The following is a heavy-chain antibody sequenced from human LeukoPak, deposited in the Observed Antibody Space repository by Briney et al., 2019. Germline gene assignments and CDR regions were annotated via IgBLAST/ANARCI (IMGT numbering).Heavy chain of an antibody. D-gene: IGHD1-26*01. CDR2: ISGSGGST. CDR1: GFTFSSYA. CDR3: ARVRVVWDLDDAFDI. J-gene: IGHJ3*02. Sequence: GGSLRLSCAASGFTFSSYAMSWVRQAPGKGLEWVSAISGSGGSTYYADSVKGRFTISRDNAKNSLYLQMNGLRAEDTALYYCARVRVVWDLDDAFDIWGQGTMVTVSS. V-gene: IGHV3-23*01.